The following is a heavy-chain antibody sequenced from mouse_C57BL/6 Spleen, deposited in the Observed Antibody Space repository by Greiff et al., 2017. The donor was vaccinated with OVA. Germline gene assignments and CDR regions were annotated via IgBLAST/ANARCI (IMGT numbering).Heavy chain of an antibody. D-gene: IGHD1-1*01. Sequence: VQLQESGAELVKPGASVKLSCKASGYTFTSYWMQWVKQRPGQGLEWIGEIDPSDSYTNYNQKFKGKATLTVDTSSSTAYMQLSSLTSEDSAVYYCARGTTVVANPLDYWGQGTTLTVSS. CDR3: ARGTTVVANPLDY. V-gene: IGHV1-50*01. CDR1: GYTFTSYW. CDR2: IDPSDSYT. J-gene: IGHJ2*01.